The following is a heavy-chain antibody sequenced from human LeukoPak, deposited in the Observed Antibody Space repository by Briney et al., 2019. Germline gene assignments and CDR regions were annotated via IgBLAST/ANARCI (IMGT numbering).Heavy chain of an antibody. V-gene: IGHV1-69*05. D-gene: IGHD3-22*01. CDR3: ARVGGPYYYDSSGYGGLAY. J-gene: IGHJ4*02. CDR2: IIPIFGTA. CDR1: GGTFSSYA. Sequence: ASVKVSCKASGGTFSSYAISWVRQAPGQGLEWMGGIIPIFGTANYAQKFQGRVTITTDESTSTACMELSSLRSEDTAVYYCARVGGPYYYDSSGYGGLAYWGQGTLVTVSS.